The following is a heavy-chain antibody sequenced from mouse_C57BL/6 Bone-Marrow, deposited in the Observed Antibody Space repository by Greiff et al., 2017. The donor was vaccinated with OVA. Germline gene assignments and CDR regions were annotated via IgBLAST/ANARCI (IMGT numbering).Heavy chain of an antibody. Sequence: EVKLVESGPGLVKPSQSLSLTCSVTGYSITSGYYWNWIRQFPGNKLEWMGYISYDGSNNYNPSLKNRISITRDTSKNQFFLKLNSVTTEDTATYYCARAPYYGTSTGWFAYWGQGTLVTVSA. J-gene: IGHJ3*01. CDR2: ISYDGSN. V-gene: IGHV3-6*01. CDR3: ARAPYYGTSTGWFAY. CDR1: GYSITSGYY. D-gene: IGHD1-1*01.